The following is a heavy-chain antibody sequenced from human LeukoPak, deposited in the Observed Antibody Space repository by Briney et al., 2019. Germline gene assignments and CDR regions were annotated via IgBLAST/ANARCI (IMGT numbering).Heavy chain of an antibody. J-gene: IGHJ3*02. CDR1: GGSFSGYY. CDR2: INHSGST. Sequence: SETLSLTCAVYGGSFSGYYWSWIRQPPGKGLEWIGEINHSGSTNYNPSLKSRVTISVDTSKNQFSLKLSSVTAADTAVYYCVRGLIGAVVVVTPREDAFDIWGQGTMVTVSS. V-gene: IGHV4-34*01. D-gene: IGHD3-22*01. CDR3: VRGLIGAVVVVTPREDAFDI.